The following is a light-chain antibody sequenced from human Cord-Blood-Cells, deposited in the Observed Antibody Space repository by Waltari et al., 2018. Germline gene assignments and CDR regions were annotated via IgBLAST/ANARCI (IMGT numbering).Light chain of an antibody. CDR3: YSAADNNRV. CDR2: NDS. CDR1: VLAKQY. J-gene: IGLJ3*02. Sequence: SYELTQPSSVSVSPGQTARITCSGDVLAKQYARGFQQKPGQAPVLVVYNDSERPSGIPERFSGASSGTTVTLTISGAQGEEEADYYCYSAADNNRVFGGGTKLTVL. V-gene: IGLV3-27*01.